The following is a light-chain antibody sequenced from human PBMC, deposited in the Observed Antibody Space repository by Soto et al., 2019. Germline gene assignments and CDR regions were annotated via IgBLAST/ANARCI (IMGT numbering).Light chain of an antibody. CDR1: SSDIGGYNY. J-gene: IGLJ3*02. V-gene: IGLV2-14*01. CDR2: EVS. CDR3: SSYRSGSTPWV. Sequence: QSALTQPASVSGSPGQSITISCTGTSSDIGGYNYVSWYQQHPGKAPKLMIYEVSDRPSGVSSRFSGSKSGNTASLTISGLQPEDEANYYCSSYRSGSTPWVFGGGTKVTVL.